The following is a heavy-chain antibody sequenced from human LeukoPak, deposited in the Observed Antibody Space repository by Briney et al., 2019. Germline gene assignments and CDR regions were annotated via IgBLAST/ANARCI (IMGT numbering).Heavy chain of an antibody. Sequence: GGSLRLSCAASEFTYGMNWVRQAPGKGLECVSAISSSGSNTYYADSVKGRFTISRDNSKNTLYLQMNSLRAKDTAVYYCARDATRGGDNDYWGQGTRVIVSS. J-gene: IGHJ4*02. CDR1: EFTYG. V-gene: IGHV3-23*01. CDR3: ARDATRGGDNDY. D-gene: IGHD2-21*02. CDR2: ISSSGSNT.